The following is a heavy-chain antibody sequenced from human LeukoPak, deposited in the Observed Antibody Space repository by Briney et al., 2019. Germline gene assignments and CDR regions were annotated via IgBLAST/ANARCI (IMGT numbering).Heavy chain of an antibody. CDR1: GFSFSSFA. D-gene: IGHD3-10*01. CDR3: AGGWFGESTYLFDY. CDR2: ISSSSSYI. Sequence: PGGSLRLSCAASGFSFSSFAMSWVRQAPGKGLEWVSSISSSSSYIYYADSVKGRFTISRDNAKNSLYLQMNSLRADDTAVYYCAGGWFGESTYLFDYWGQGTLVTVSS. V-gene: IGHV3-21*01. J-gene: IGHJ4*02.